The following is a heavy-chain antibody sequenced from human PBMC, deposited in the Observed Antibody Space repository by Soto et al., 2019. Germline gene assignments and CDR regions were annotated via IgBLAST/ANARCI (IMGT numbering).Heavy chain of an antibody. V-gene: IGHV3-21*01. CDR3: ARTTYRYSSSPSSVNDY. D-gene: IGHD6-6*01. CDR1: GFTFSSYS. Sequence: GGSLRLSCAASGFTFSSYSMNWVRQAPGKGLEWVSSISSSSSYIYYADSVKGRFTISRDNAKNSLYLQMNSLRAEDTAVYYCARTTYRYSSSPSSVNDYWGQGTLVTVSS. CDR2: ISSSSSYI. J-gene: IGHJ4*02.